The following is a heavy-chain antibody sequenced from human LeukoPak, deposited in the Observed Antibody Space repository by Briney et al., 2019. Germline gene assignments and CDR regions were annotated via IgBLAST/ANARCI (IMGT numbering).Heavy chain of an antibody. CDR3: AGVLEGSSGYPLDS. V-gene: IGHV4-4*02. J-gene: IGHJ4*02. Sequence: SETLSLTCDVSGGSITQTNYWTWVRQPPGKGLEWIGEVNLQGSTNYNPSLMGRVAISVDTSKNQFSLKLSSVTAADTAMYYCAGVLEGSSGYPLDSWGQGTLVTVSS. CDR2: VNLQGST. CDR1: GGSITQTNY. D-gene: IGHD3-22*01.